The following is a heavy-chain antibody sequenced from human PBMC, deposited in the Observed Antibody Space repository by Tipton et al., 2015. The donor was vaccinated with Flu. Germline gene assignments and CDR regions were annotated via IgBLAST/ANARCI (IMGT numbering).Heavy chain of an antibody. V-gene: IGHV4-61*02. J-gene: IGHJ3*02. D-gene: IGHD1-7*01. CDR3: ARALQTTDALDI. CDR1: GGAISSGSYY. Sequence: TLSLTCTVSGGAISSGSYYWSWIRQPAGKGLEWIGRVYISGTTNYNPSLKSRVTISVDTSKNQFSLRLNSVTAADTAVYYCARALQTTDALDIWGQGTMVTVSS. CDR2: VYISGTT.